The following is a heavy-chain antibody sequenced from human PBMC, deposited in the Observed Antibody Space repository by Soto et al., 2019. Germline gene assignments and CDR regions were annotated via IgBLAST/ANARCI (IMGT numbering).Heavy chain of an antibody. CDR3: ARGATSSVHFDY. V-gene: IGHV1-69*13. D-gene: IGHD5-12*01. Sequence: SVKFFCNASAGTFSSDAISWVRQAPGQGREWMGGIIPIFGTANYAQKIQCRVTITAEESTMTAHLERSSLRSEDTAVYYCARGATSSVHFDYWGQGTLVTVSS. CDR1: AGTFSSDA. J-gene: IGHJ4*02. CDR2: IIPIFGTA.